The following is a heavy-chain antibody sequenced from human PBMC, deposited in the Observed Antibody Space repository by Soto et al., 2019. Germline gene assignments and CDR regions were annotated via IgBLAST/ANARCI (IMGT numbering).Heavy chain of an antibody. V-gene: IGHV3-21*01. CDR2: ISSSSSYI. J-gene: IGHJ6*03. CDR3: ARVGAYCSGGSCYSVELYYYYMDV. CDR1: GFTFSSYS. D-gene: IGHD2-15*01. Sequence: GGSLRLSCAASGFTFSSYSMNWVRQAPGKGLEWVSSISSSSSYIYYADSVKGRFTISRDNAKNSLYLQMNSLRAEDTAVYYCARVGAYCSGGSCYSVELYYYYMDVWGKGTTVTVSS.